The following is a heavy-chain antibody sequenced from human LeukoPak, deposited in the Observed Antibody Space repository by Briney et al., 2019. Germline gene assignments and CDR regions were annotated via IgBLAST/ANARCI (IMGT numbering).Heavy chain of an antibody. CDR1: GFTVSSNY. CDR3: ARGLAGED. CDR2: IYIGGST. J-gene: IGHJ4*02. V-gene: IGHV3-66*01. D-gene: IGHD6-19*01. Sequence: GGSLRLSCAASGFTVSSNYMSRVRQAPGKGLEWVSVIYIGGSTYYADSVKGRFTISRDNSKNTLYLQMNSLRGEDTAVYYCARGLAGEDWGQGTLVTVSS.